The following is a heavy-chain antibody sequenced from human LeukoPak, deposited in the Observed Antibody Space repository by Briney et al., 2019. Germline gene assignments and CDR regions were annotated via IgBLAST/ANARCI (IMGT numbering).Heavy chain of an antibody. CDR2: ISYDGSNK. CDR1: GFTFSSYA. J-gene: IGHJ6*02. V-gene: IGHV3-30-3*01. CDR3: ARPVEGSYGYYYYGMDV. Sequence: PGGSLRLSCAASGFTFSSYAMHWVRQAPGKGLEWVAVISYDGSNKYYADSVKGRFTISRDNSKNTLYLQMNSLRAEDTAVYYCARPVEGSYGYYYYGMDVWGQGTTVTVSS. D-gene: IGHD3-16*01.